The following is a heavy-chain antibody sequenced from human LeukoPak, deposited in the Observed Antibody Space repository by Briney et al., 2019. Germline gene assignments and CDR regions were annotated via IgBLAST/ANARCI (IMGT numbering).Heavy chain of an antibody. CDR3: ARLSIRYFDWRVDY. V-gene: IGHV4-39*01. CDR2: IYYSGST. D-gene: IGHD3-9*01. Sequence: SETLSLTCTVSGGSISSSSYYWGWIRQPPGKGLEWIGSIYYSGSTYYNPSLKSRVTISVDTSKNQFSLKLSSVTAADTAVYYCARLSIRYFDWRVDYWGQGTLVTVSS. J-gene: IGHJ4*02. CDR1: GGSISSSSYY.